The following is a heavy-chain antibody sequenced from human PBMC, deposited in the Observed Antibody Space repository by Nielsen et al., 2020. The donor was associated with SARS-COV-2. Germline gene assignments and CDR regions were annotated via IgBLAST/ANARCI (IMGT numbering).Heavy chain of an antibody. CDR3: AKASGSGKGWVDA. Sequence: GGSLRLSCAAPGFTFSSYAMSWVRQAPGKGLEWVSVIYSGGDSTYYADSVKGRFTISRDNSKNTLYLQMNTLRDEDTAVYYCAKASGSGKGWVDAWGQGTLVTVSS. CDR2: IYSGGDST. D-gene: IGHD5-12*01. J-gene: IGHJ5*02. CDR1: GFTFSSYA. V-gene: IGHV3-23*03.